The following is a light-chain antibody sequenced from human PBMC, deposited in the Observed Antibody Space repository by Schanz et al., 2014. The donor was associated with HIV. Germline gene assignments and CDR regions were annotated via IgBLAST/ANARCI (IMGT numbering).Light chain of an antibody. CDR1: TSDIGTYDL. J-gene: IGLJ3*02. CDR2: EVT. CDR3: SSYTNINSWV. V-gene: IGLV2-14*02. Sequence: QSALTQPASVSGSPGQSITISCTGTTSDIGTYDLVSWYQQHPGRAPKLLIFEVTNRPSGIPNRFSGSKSGNTASLTISGLQAEDEADYYCSSYTNINSWVFGGGTKVTVL.